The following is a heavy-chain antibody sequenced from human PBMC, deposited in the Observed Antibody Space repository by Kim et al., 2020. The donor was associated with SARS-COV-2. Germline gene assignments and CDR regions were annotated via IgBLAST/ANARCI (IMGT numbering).Heavy chain of an antibody. CDR1: GGSISSYY. Sequence: SETLSLTCTVSGGSISSYYWSWIRQPPGKGLEWIGYIYYSGSTNYNPSLKSRVTISVDTSKNQFSLKLSSVTAADTAVYYCARDPLTGPYGYFDYWGQGTLVTVSS. CDR2: IYYSGST. CDR3: ARDPLTGPYGYFDY. J-gene: IGHJ4*02. D-gene: IGHD3-10*01. V-gene: IGHV4-59*13.